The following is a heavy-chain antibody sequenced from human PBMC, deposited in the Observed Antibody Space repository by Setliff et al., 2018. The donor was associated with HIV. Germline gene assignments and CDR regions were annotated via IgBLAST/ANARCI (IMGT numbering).Heavy chain of an antibody. CDR1: GYSISSGYF. J-gene: IGHJ3*02. Sequence: PSETLSLTCAVSGYSISSGYFWGWIRQPPGKGLEWIGSIYRSGNTYYNPSLKSRVTISVDTSKTHFSLKVTSVTAADTAVYYCARSSTMVRGVDAFDIWGQGTMVTVSS. CDR3: ARSSTMVRGVDAFDI. CDR2: IYRSGNT. V-gene: IGHV4-38-2*01. D-gene: IGHD3-10*01.